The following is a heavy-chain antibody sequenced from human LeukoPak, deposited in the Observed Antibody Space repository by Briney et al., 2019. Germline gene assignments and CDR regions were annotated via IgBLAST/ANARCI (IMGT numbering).Heavy chain of an antibody. J-gene: IGHJ4*02. Sequence: GGSLRLSCAGSGFTFSNYGMSWVRQAPGKGLEWVANIKQDGSEKYYVDSVKGRFTISRDNAKNSLYLQMNSLRAEDTAVYYCARDDSSSSFDYWGQGTLVTVSS. CDR2: IKQDGSEK. CDR3: ARDDSSSSFDY. D-gene: IGHD6-6*01. V-gene: IGHV3-7*01. CDR1: GFTFSNYG.